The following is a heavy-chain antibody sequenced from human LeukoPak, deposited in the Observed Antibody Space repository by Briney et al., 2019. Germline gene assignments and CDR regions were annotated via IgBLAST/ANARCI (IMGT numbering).Heavy chain of an antibody. CDR3: AKDTSVAGNWFDP. Sequence: GGSLRLSCAASGFTFSSYSMNWVRQAPGKGLEWVSAISGSGGSTYYADSVKGRFTISRDNSKNTLDLQMNSLRAEDTAVYYCAKDTSVAGNWFDPWGQGTLVTVSS. CDR2: ISGSGGST. J-gene: IGHJ5*02. D-gene: IGHD5-12*01. V-gene: IGHV3-23*01. CDR1: GFTFSSYS.